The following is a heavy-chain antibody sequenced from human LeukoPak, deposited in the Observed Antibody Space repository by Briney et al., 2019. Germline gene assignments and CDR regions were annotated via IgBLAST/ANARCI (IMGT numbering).Heavy chain of an antibody. CDR3: ARDARRRSFNYGMTV. J-gene: IGHJ6*02. D-gene: IGHD6-25*01. CDR2: ISWSSGNI. CDR1: GFTFDDYA. Sequence: GRSLRLSCAASGFTFDDYAMHWVRQAPGKGLKWVAGISWSSGNIGYADSVKGRFTISRDNAENSLHLEMNSLRHEDTAVYFCARDARRRSFNYGMTVWGQGTTVAVS. V-gene: IGHV3-9*01.